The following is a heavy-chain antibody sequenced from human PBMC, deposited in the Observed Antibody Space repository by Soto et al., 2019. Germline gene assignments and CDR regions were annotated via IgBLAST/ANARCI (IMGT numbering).Heavy chain of an antibody. D-gene: IGHD5-12*01. J-gene: IGHJ3*02. Sequence: GESLKISCKGSGYSFTTYWLARWRQMPGKGLEYMGIIYPGDSDTRYSPSFQAQVTISADKSINIAYLQWTSLKASDTAIYYCARASVSTPRLEDSFDIWGQGTMVTV. CDR1: GYSFTTYW. CDR3: ARASVSTPRLEDSFDI. V-gene: IGHV5-51*01. CDR2: IYPGDSDT.